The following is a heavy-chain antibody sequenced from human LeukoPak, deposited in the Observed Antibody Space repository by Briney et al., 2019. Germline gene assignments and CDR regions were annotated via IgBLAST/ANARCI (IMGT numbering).Heavy chain of an antibody. J-gene: IGHJ4*02. Sequence: GASVTVSCKASGYTFTSYGISWVRQAPGQGLEWMGWSSAYNGNTNYAQKLQGRATMSTDTSPSTAYMELRSLRPDDTAVYYCARDSANCSGGSCYYPSSHRNFDSWGQGTLVTVSS. CDR3: ARDSANCSGGSCYYPSSHRNFDS. CDR1: GYTFTSYG. D-gene: IGHD2-15*01. CDR2: SSAYNGNT. V-gene: IGHV1-18*01.